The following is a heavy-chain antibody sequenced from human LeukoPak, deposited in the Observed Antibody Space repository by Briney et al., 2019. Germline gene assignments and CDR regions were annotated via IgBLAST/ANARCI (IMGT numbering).Heavy chain of an antibody. J-gene: IGHJ3*02. Sequence: ASVKLSCKASGGTFSSYAISWVRQAPGQGLEWMGGIIPIFGTANYAQKFQGRVTITADKSTSTAYMELSSLRSEDTAVYYCARKYYDYVWGSYRYTGAFDIWGQGTMVTVSS. D-gene: IGHD3-16*02. CDR2: IIPIFGTA. V-gene: IGHV1-69*06. CDR3: ARKYYDYVWGSYRYTGAFDI. CDR1: GGTFSSYA.